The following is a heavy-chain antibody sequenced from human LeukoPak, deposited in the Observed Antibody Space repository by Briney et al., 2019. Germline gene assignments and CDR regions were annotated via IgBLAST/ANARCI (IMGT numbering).Heavy chain of an antibody. Sequence: GGSLRLSCAASGFTSSNYMMHWVRQAPGKGLVWVSRIKSDGITITYADSVKGRFTISRDNAKNTLYLQMNSLRAEDTAVYYCLRDLNWSLDQWGQGTLVTVSS. J-gene: IGHJ4*02. CDR3: LRDLNWSLDQ. D-gene: IGHD1-20*01. V-gene: IGHV3-74*01. CDR2: IKSDGITI. CDR1: GFTSSNYM.